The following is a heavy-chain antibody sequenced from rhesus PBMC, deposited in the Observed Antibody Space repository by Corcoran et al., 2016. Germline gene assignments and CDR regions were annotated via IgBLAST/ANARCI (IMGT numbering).Heavy chain of an antibody. D-gene: IGHD5-30*01. CDR3: ARDVSGYKAYSYDC. CDR1: GASISSSC. V-gene: IGHV4-80*01. Sequence: QVPLQESGPGLVKPSETLSLTGGVSGASISSSCWNWIRQPPGEGPEWIGEINGNSGSTNYNPSLKSRVTISRDASKNQLSLRLSTMTAADTAVYYCARDVSGYKAYSYDCWGQGVLVTVSS. J-gene: IGHJ4*01. CDR2: INGNSGST.